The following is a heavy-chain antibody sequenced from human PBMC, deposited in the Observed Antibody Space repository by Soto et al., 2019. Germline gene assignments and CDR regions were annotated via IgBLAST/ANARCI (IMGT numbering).Heavy chain of an antibody. D-gene: IGHD3-22*01. V-gene: IGHV3-33*01. CDR3: ARDYDSSGYPRYYFDY. Sequence: QVQLVESGGGVVLPGRSLRLSCAASGITFSSYGMHWVRQAPGKGLEWVAVIWYDGSNKYYADSVKGRFTISRDNSKNTLYLQMNSLRAEDTDVYYCARDYDSSGYPRYYFDYWGQGTLVTVSS. J-gene: IGHJ4*02. CDR2: IWYDGSNK. CDR1: GITFSSYG.